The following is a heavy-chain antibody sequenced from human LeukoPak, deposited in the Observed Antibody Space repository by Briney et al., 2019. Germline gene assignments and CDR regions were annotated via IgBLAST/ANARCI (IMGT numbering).Heavy chain of an antibody. CDR1: GFTFSRHA. J-gene: IGHJ4*02. D-gene: IGHD3-10*01. V-gene: IGHV3-23*01. CDR3: AKGAVQGYYGSGTPGH. CDR2: ISGSGGST. Sequence: GGSLRLSCAASGFTFSRHAMSWVRQAPGKGLEWVSAISGSGGSTYYADSVKGRFTISRDNSKNTLYLQMNSLRAEDTAVYYCAKGAVQGYYGSGTPGHWGQGTLVTVSS.